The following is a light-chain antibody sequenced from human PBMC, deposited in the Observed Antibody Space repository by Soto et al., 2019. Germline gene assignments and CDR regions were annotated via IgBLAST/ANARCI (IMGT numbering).Light chain of an antibody. CDR2: DTS. Sequence: VVTQEPSLTVSPGGTVTLTCGSSTGAVTSGHYPYWFQQKPGQAPRTLIYDTSNKHSWTPARFSGSLLGGKAALTLSGAQPEDEAEYYCLLSYSGSHVVFGGGTKLTVL. CDR3: LLSYSGSHVV. CDR1: TGAVTSGHY. V-gene: IGLV7-46*01. J-gene: IGLJ2*01.